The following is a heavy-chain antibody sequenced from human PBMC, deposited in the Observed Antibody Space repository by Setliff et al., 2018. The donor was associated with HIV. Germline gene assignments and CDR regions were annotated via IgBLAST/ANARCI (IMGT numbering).Heavy chain of an antibody. D-gene: IGHD2-15*01. CDR2: IIPIFGTP. CDR1: GDTFNSHA. Sequence: SVKVSCKASGDTFNSHAISWVRQAPGQGLEWMGGIIPIFGTPNYAQKFKGRLTITADESTSTVYTELSSLRSEDTAVYYCARDSRDIVVVIAPEPEPYYYYGMDVWGEGTTVTVSS. J-gene: IGHJ6*04. V-gene: IGHV1-69*13. CDR3: ARDSRDIVVVIAPEPEPYYYYGMDV.